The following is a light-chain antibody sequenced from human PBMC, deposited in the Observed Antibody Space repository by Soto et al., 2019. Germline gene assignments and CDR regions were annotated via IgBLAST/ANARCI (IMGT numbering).Light chain of an antibody. CDR3: QQYKSYSS. V-gene: IGKV1-5*01. CDR1: QSISNW. Sequence: DIQMTQSPSTLSASVGDRVTITCRASQSISNWLAWYQQKPGKAPSLLIYDASSLESGVPSRFIGSGSGTEFTLTISSLHPDDFATYYCQQYKSYSSFGPGTKVDIK. J-gene: IGKJ3*01. CDR2: DAS.